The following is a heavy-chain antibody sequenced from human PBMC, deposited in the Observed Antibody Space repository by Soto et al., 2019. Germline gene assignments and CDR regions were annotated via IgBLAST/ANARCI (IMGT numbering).Heavy chain of an antibody. CDR3: ARQFQAVIDY. J-gene: IGHJ4*02. CDR1: GGSISSSSYY. CDR2: IYYSGST. V-gene: IGHV4-39*01. Sequence: SETLSLTCTVSGGSISSSSYYWGWIRQPPGKGLEWIGSIYYSGSTYYNPSLKSRVTISVDTSKNQFSLKLSSVTAADTAVYYCARQFQAVIDYWGQGTLVTVYS. D-gene: IGHD6-25*01.